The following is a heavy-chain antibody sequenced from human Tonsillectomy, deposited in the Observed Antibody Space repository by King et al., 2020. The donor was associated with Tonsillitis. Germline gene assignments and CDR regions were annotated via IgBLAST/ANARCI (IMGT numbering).Heavy chain of an antibody. CDR3: ARDHGYCSGGSCFSAPWFDP. CDR1: GGSVSTNY. CDR2: LHYTGST. J-gene: IGHJ5*02. D-gene: IGHD2-15*01. V-gene: IGHV4-59*02. Sequence: QLQESGPGLVRPSETLSLTCTVSGGSVSTNYWSWIRQPPGKGLEWIGYLHYTGSTYYNPSLKTRGTISVDTSKNQFSLKLSSVTAADTAVYYCARDHGYCSGGSCFSAPWFDPWGQGTLVTVSS.